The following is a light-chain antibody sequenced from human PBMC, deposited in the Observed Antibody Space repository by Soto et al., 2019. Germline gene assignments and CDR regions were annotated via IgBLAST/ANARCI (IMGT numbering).Light chain of an antibody. Sequence: EIVMTQSPATLSVSPGERATLSCRASQSVRSNLAWYQQKPGQTPRLLIYDASTRATGIPARFSGSGSGTEFTLTISSLQSEDFAVYYCQQYHNWWTFGQGTKVDIK. CDR2: DAS. V-gene: IGKV3-15*01. J-gene: IGKJ1*01. CDR1: QSVRSN. CDR3: QQYHNWWT.